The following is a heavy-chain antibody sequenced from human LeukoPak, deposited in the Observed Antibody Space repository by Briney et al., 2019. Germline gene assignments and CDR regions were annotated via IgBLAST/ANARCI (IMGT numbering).Heavy chain of an antibody. CDR1: GFTFSSYA. D-gene: IGHD5-12*01. J-gene: IGHJ4*02. Sequence: GGSLRLSCAASGFTFSSYAMSWVRQAPGKGLEWVSAISGSGGRTYYADSVKGRFSISRDNTKNTLYLQMNSLRAEDTAVYYCARDRYTVYSGYDRWGQGTLVTVSS. CDR3: ARDRYTVYSGYDR. V-gene: IGHV3-23*01. CDR2: ISGSGGRT.